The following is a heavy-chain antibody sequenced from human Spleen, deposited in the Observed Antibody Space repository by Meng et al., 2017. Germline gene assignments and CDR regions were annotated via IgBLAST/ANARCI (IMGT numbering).Heavy chain of an antibody. CDR1: GYTFTSYG. J-gene: IGHJ6*02. Sequence: SVKVSCKASGYTFTSYGISWVRQAPGQGLEWMGGIIPIFGTANYAQKFQGRVTITADKSTSTAYMELSSLRSEDTAVYYCARAHVVDTAMVKYGMDVWGQGTTVTVSS. D-gene: IGHD5-18*01. V-gene: IGHV1-69*06. CDR3: ARAHVVDTAMVKYGMDV. CDR2: IIPIFGTA.